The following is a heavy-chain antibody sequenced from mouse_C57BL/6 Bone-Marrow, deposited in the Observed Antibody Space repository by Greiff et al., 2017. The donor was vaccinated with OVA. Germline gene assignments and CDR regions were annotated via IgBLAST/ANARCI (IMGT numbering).Heavy chain of an antibody. Sequence: QVQLQQSGAELVRPGTSVKVSCKASGYAFTNYLIEWVKQRPGQGLEWIGVINPGSGGTNYNEKFKGKATLTADKSSSTAYMQLSSLTSEDSAVYFCARSPYYYGSSYGRFDYWGQGTTLTVSS. D-gene: IGHD1-1*01. CDR2: INPGSGGT. V-gene: IGHV1-54*01. CDR3: ARSPYYYGSSYGRFDY. CDR1: GYAFTNYL. J-gene: IGHJ2*01.